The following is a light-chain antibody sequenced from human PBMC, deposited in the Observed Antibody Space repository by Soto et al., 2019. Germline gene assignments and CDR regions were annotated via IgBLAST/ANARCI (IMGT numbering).Light chain of an antibody. CDR2: DAS. CDR3: QQRSNWPIT. Sequence: EIVLTQCPATLSLSPGERATLSCRASQSVSSYLAWYQQKPGQAPRLLIFDASNRATGIPARFSGSGSGTDFTFTISNLEPEDFAVYYCQQRSNWPITFGQGTRLEIK. V-gene: IGKV3-11*01. J-gene: IGKJ5*01. CDR1: QSVSSY.